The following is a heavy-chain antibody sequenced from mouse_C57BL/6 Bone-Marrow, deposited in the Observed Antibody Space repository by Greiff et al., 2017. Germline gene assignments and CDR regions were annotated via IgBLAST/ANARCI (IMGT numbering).Heavy chain of an antibody. V-gene: IGHV1-18*01. Sequence: VQLQQSGPELVKPGASVKIPCKASGYTFTDYNMDWVKQSHGKSLEWIGDINPNNGGTIYNQKFKGKATLTVDKSSSTADMELRSLTSEDTAVYYCARDDGYFDYVDYWGQGTTLTVSS. CDR3: ARDDGYFDYVDY. CDR2: INPNNGGT. D-gene: IGHD2-3*01. J-gene: IGHJ2*01. CDR1: GYTFTDYN.